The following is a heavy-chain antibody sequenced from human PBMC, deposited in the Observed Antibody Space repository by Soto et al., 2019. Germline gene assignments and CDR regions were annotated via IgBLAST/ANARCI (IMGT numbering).Heavy chain of an antibody. V-gene: IGHV1-18*01. CDR1: GYTFTSYY. CDR2: ISAYDGNT. CDR3: ARDTPPADY. Sequence: QVQLVQSGAEVKKPGASVKVSCKASGYTFTSYYISWVRQAPGQGLEWMGWISAYDGNTNYAETLQGRVTMTTDASTSTANMELRSLRSDDTAVYYCARDTPPADYWCQGTLVTVSS. J-gene: IGHJ4*02.